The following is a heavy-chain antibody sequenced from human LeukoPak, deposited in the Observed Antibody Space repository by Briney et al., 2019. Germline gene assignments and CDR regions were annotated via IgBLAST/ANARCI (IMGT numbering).Heavy chain of an antibody. CDR2: ISSSSSYI. CDR3: ARDLDFWSGSRGWYFDSYYFDY. D-gene: IGHD3-3*01. V-gene: IGHV3-21*01. CDR1: GFTFSSYS. Sequence: GGSLRLSCAASGFTFSSYSMNWVRQAPGKGLEWVSSISSSSSYIYYADSVKGRFTISRDNAKNSLYLQMNSLRAEDTAVYYCARDLDFWSGSRGWYFDSYYFDYWGQGTLVTVSS. J-gene: IGHJ4*02.